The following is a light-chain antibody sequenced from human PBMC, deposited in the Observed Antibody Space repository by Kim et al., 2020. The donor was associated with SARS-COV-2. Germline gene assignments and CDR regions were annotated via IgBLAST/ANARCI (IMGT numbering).Light chain of an antibody. V-gene: IGKV1-6*01. CDR3: LQDYDYPLT. J-gene: IGKJ4*01. CDR1: QGIRND. Sequence: AIQMTQSPSSLSASVGDRVTITCRASQGIRNDLGWYQQKPGRAPNLLIYATSTVQRGVPSRFSGSGSGTDFTLTISSLQPEDVATYYCLQDYDYPLTFGGGTKVDIK. CDR2: ATS.